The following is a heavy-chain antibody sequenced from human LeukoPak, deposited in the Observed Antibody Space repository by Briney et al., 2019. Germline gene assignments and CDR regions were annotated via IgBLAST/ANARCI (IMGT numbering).Heavy chain of an antibody. CDR3: ARERRFLELDYFDY. V-gene: IGHV4-61*02. D-gene: IGHD3-3*01. Sequence: SETLSLTCTVSGGSISSGSYYWSWIRQPAGKGLEWIGRIYTSGSTNYNPSLKSRVTISVDTSKNQFSLKLSSVTAADTAVYYCARERRFLELDYFDYWGQGTLVTVSS. CDR2: IYTSGST. CDR1: GGSISSGSYY. J-gene: IGHJ4*02.